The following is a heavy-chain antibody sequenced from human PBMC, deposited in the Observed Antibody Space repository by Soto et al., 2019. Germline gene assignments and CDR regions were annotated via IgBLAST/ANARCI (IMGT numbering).Heavy chain of an antibody. V-gene: IGHV3-7*05. D-gene: IGHD3-9*01. J-gene: IGHJ6*02. CDR1: GFTFSSYW. CDR3: ARVLRLRYFDWLSPVPNHQYYYYGMDV. Sequence: GGSLRLSCAASGFTFSSYWMSWVRQAPGKGLEWVANIKQDGSEKYYVDSVKGRFTISRDNAKNSLYLQMNSLRAEDTAVYYCARVLRLRYFDWLSPVPNHQYYYYGMDVWGQGTTVTVSS. CDR2: IKQDGSEK.